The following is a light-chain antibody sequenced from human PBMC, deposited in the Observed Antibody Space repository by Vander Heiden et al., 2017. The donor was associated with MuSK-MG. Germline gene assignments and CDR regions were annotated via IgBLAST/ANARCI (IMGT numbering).Light chain of an antibody. CDR2: DVS. V-gene: IGLV2-14*03. J-gene: IGLJ2*01. Sequence: QSALTQPASVSASPGQSITISCTGTSSDVGGYNYVSWYHQHPGKAPKLMIYDVSNRPSGVSNRFSGSKSGNTASLTISGLQAEDEADYYCSSYTSSSTLVFGGGTKLTVL. CDR3: SSYTSSSTLV. CDR1: SSDVGGYNY.